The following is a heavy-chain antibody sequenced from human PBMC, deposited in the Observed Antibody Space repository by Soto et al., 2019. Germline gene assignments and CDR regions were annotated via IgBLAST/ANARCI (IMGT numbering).Heavy chain of an antibody. CDR2: MTSDSKTI. CDR1: GFTFSIYS. J-gene: IGHJ3*01. Sequence: GGSLRLSCVASGFTFSIYSMNWVRQAPGKGLEWVSYMTSDSKTIHYADSVKGRFTISRDNAKNSVFLQMNSLRAEDTAVYYCTRGVSYGFDFWGQGTMVTVSS. D-gene: IGHD3-10*01. CDR3: TRGVSYGFDF. V-gene: IGHV3-48*01.